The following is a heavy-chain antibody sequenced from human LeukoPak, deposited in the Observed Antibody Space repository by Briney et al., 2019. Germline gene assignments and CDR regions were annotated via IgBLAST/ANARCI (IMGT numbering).Heavy chain of an antibody. CDR2: IRYDGSNK. CDR1: GFTFSSYG. V-gene: IGHV3-30*02. J-gene: IGHJ3*02. D-gene: IGHD6-13*01. CDR3: AKSVAAAPFTFNI. Sequence: PGVSLRLSCAASGFTFSSYGMHWVRQAPGKGLEWVAFIRYDGSNKYNADSVKGRFTISRDNSKNTLYLQMNSLRAEDTAVYYCAKSVAAAPFTFNIWGQGTMVTVSS.